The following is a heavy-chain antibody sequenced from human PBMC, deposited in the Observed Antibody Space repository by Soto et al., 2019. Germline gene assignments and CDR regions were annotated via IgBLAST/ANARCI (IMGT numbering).Heavy chain of an antibody. CDR3: VHRLLRTTVLVHQGVYAFEN. V-gene: IGHV2-5*01. Sequence: SGPTLVNPTQTLTLTCTFSGFSLSTSGVGVGWIRQPPGKALEWLALIYWNDDKRYSPSLKSRLTITKDTSKNQVVLTMTNMDPLDTGTYYCVHRLLRTTVLVHQGVYAFENWGQGTMVTVS. CDR2: IYWNDDK. J-gene: IGHJ3*02. D-gene: IGHD3-22*01. CDR1: GFSLSTSGVG.